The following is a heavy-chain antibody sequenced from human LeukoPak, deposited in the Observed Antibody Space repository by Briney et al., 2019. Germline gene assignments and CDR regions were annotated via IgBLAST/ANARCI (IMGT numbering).Heavy chain of an antibody. Sequence: GGSLRLSCAASGFTFSSYSMNRVRQAPGKGLEWVSSISSSSSYIYYADSVKGRFTISRDNAKNSLYLQMNSLRAEDTAVYYCALDYGDYYAFDIWGQGTMVTVSS. CDR1: GFTFSSYS. CDR2: ISSSSSYI. J-gene: IGHJ3*02. CDR3: ALDYGDYYAFDI. D-gene: IGHD4-17*01. V-gene: IGHV3-21*01.